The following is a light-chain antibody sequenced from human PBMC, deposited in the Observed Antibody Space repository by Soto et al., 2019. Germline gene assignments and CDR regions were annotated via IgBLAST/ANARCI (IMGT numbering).Light chain of an antibody. CDR2: LGS. V-gene: IGKV2-28*01. Sequence: DIVMTQSPLSLPVTPGEPASISCRSSKSLLHSNGYNYLDWYLQKPGQSPQLLIYLGSNRASGGPDRFSGSGSGTDFTLKISRVEAEDVGVYYCMQALHTLWTFGQGTKVEIK. CDR1: KSLLHSNGYNY. CDR3: MQALHTLWT. J-gene: IGKJ1*01.